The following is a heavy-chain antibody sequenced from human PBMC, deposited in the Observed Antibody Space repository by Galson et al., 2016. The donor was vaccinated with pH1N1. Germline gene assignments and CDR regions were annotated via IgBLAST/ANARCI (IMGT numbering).Heavy chain of an antibody. CDR1: GYTFTSYD. D-gene: IGHD4-17*01. J-gene: IGHJ4*02. V-gene: IGHV1-8*01. CDR2: MNPNSGNT. Sequence: SVKVSCKASGYTFTSYDINWVRQATGQGLEWMGWMNPNSGNTGYAQRFQGRVTMTRNTSISTAYMGLSSLRSEDTAVYYCARSGGYGENFDYWGQGTLVTVSS. CDR3: ARSGGYGENFDY.